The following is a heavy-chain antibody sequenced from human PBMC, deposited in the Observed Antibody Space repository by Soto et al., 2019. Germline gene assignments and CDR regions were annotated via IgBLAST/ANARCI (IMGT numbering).Heavy chain of an antibody. CDR2: IYPGDSDT. D-gene: IGHD3-10*01. V-gene: IGHV5-51*01. J-gene: IGHJ6*02. CDR1: GYSFTSYW. CDR3: AGGGVRGVITRTRDYYGMDV. Sequence: GDSLKISCKGSGYSFTSYWIGWVRQMPGKGLEWMGIIYPGDSDTRYSPSFQGQVTISADKSISTAYLQWSSLKAPDTAMYYCAGGGVRGVITRTRDYYGMDVWGQGTTVTVSS.